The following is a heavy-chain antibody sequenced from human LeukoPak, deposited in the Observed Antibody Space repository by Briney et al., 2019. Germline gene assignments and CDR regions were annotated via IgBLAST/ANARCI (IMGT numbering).Heavy chain of an antibody. CDR1: GYSFTSYW. J-gene: IGHJ4*02. CDR2: IYPGDSDT. V-gene: IGHV5-51*01. CDR3: ASSNVYYDSSGFFDY. D-gene: IGHD3-22*01. Sequence: GESLKISRKGSGYSFTSYWIGWVRQMPGKSLEWMGIIYPGDSDTRYSPSFQGQVTISADKSISTAYLQWSSLKASDTAMYYCASSNVYYDSSGFFDYWGQGTLVTVSS.